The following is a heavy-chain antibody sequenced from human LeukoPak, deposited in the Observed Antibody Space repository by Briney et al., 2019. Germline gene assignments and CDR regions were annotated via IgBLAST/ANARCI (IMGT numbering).Heavy chain of an antibody. V-gene: IGHV4-39*07. Sequence: SETLSLTCAVSGDSISGSPYYWGWIRQSPEEGLEWIGSIHYSGYTYYIPSLKSRVTISVDTSKNQFSLKVNSVTAADTAVYYCASLQGYCSGNRCPSSANYYYYMDVWGKGTTVTVSS. D-gene: IGHD2-15*01. CDR3: ASLQGYCSGNRCPSSANYYYYMDV. CDR2: IHYSGYT. J-gene: IGHJ6*03. CDR1: GDSISGSPYY.